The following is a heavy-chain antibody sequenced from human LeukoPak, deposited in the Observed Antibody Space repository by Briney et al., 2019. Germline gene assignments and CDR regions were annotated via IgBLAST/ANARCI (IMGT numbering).Heavy chain of an antibody. V-gene: IGHV3-30*03. J-gene: IGHJ4*02. Sequence: PGRSLRLSCAASGFTLSTYGMHWVRQAPGKGLEWVAMISHDGNSKQYADFAKGRFAISRDNAKKSLYLQINTLRAEDTAVYYCVRGPHIAATSYWGQGTLVTVSS. CDR3: VRGPHIAATSY. D-gene: IGHD6-25*01. CDR2: ISHDGNSK. CDR1: GFTLSTYG.